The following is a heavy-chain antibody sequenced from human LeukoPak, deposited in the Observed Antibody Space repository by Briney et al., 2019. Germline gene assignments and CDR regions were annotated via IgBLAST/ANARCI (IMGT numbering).Heavy chain of an antibody. J-gene: IGHJ4*02. CDR3: ARDSTGLII. Sequence: ASVKVSCKASGYTFTGYYMHWVRQAPGQGLEWMGWINPDSGVTNYAQKFQGRVTMTRDTPITTAHMELSRLRSDDTAVYYCARDSTGLIIWGQGTLVTVSS. CDR1: GYTFTGYY. D-gene: IGHD6-19*01. V-gene: IGHV1-2*02. CDR2: INPDSGVT.